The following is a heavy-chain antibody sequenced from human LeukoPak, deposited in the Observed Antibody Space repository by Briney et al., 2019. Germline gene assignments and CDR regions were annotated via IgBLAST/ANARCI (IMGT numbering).Heavy chain of an antibody. Sequence: GGSLRLSCAASGFTVSSNYMSWVRQAPGKGLEWVSLIYSGGTYYADSVKGRFTISRHNSKNTLYLQMNSLRAEDTAVYYCARGPDSSSSAGTHYWGQGTLVTVSS. J-gene: IGHJ4*02. D-gene: IGHD6-6*01. CDR1: GFTVSSNY. V-gene: IGHV3-53*01. CDR2: IYSGGT. CDR3: ARGPDSSSSAGTHY.